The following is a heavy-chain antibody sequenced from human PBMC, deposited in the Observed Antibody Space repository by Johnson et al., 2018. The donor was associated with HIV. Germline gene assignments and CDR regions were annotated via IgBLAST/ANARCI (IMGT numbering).Heavy chain of an antibody. V-gene: IGHV3-9*01. CDR3: AKDMSRVVTPWAVSFDI. J-gene: IGHJ3*02. Sequence: QLVESGGGLVQPGGSLRLSCAVSGFTFDNFAMHWVRQAPGKGLEWVSSISWDSGTIGYADSVKGRFTISRDNAKISLYLQMDSLRAEDTAGYYCAKDMSRVVTPWAVSFDIWGQGTMVTVSS. D-gene: IGHD4-23*01. CDR1: GFTFDNFA. CDR2: ISWDSGTI.